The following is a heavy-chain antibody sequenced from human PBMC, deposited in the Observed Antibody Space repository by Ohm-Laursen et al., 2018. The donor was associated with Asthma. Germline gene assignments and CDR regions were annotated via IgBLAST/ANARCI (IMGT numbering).Heavy chain of an antibody. CDR3: AKLVTSASALDI. V-gene: IGHV3-33*06. CDR2: IWYDGSKK. CDR1: GFTFSSYG. Sequence: SLRLSCTAPGFTFSSYGMHWVRQAPGKGLEWVAVIWYDGSKKYYADSVKGRITISRDNSKNTVYLQMNSLRAEDTAVYYCAKLVTSASALDIWGQGTMVTVSS. J-gene: IGHJ3*02. D-gene: IGHD2-2*01.